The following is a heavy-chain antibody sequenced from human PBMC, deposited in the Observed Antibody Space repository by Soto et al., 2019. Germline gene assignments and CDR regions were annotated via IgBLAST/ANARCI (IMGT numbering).Heavy chain of an antibody. V-gene: IGHV4-59*01. D-gene: IGHD1-1*01. Sequence: PSETLSLTCTVSGGSISSNYWSWIRQPPGKGLEWIGYIYYSGSTSYNPSLKSRVTISADTSNNHFSLKLSSVNAADTAVYFCAIGHASATTWFDSWGQGAVVTVSS. J-gene: IGHJ5*01. CDR3: AIGHASATTWFDS. CDR2: IYYSGST. CDR1: GGSISSNY.